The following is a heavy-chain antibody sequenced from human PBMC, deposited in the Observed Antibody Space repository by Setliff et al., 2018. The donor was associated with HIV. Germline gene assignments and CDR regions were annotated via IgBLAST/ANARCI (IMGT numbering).Heavy chain of an antibody. V-gene: IGHV4-59*01. CDR2: IYYSGST. CDR1: GGSISSYY. Sequence: KPSETLSLTCTVSGGSISSYYWSWIRQPPGKGLEWIGYIYYSGSTNYNPSLKSRVTISVDTSKNQFSLKLSSVTAADTAVYYCARGRMDSYYFDYWGQGTLVT. J-gene: IGHJ4*02. CDR3: ARGRMDSYYFDY.